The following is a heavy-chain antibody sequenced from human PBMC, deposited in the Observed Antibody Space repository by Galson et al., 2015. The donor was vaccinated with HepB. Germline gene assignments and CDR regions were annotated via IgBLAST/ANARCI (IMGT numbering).Heavy chain of an antibody. D-gene: IGHD6-6*01. V-gene: IGHV1-2*02. CDR2: INPNSGDT. CDR1: GDTFTGYF. Sequence: SVKVSCKASGDTFTGYFWDWVRQAPGQGLEWMGWINPNSGDTNYAQKFQGRVTMTRDTSISTAYMELSSLQSDDTAVYYCARGAPPRGSSSGMLDPWGQGTLVTVSS. J-gene: IGHJ5*02. CDR3: ARGAPPRGSSSGMLDP.